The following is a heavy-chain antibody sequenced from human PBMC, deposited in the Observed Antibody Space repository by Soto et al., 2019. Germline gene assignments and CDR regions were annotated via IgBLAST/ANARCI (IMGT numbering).Heavy chain of an antibody. Sequence: EVQLVESGGGLVQPGGSLRLSCAASGFSISGYCMSWVRQAPGKGLEWVANIKQDGSEKYYVDSLKGRFTISRDNAKNSLYLQMNSLIAEDTALYYCGRDNSRGFWGQGTLVSVSS. CDR1: GFSISGYC. D-gene: IGHD2-21*01. CDR2: IKQDGSEK. V-gene: IGHV3-7*01. J-gene: IGHJ4*02. CDR3: GRDNSRGF.